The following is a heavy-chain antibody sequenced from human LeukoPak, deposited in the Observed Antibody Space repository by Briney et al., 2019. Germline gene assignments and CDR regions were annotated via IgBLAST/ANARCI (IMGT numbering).Heavy chain of an antibody. CDR3: ARQCCGSYYPMDV. V-gene: IGHV5-51*01. CDR2: IYPGDSDA. J-gene: IGHJ6*03. D-gene: IGHD1-26*01. CDR1: GYNFTNYW. Sequence: GESLKISCKGSGYNFTNYWIGWVRQMPGKGLEWMGIIYPGDSDANYSPSFQGQVIISADKSISTAYLQWSSLKASDTAIYYCARQCCGSYYPMDVWGKGTTVTVSS.